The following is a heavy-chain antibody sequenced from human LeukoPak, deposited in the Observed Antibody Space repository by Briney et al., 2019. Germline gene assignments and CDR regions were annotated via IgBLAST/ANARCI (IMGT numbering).Heavy chain of an antibody. V-gene: IGHV4-61*08. CDR1: GGSISSGGYY. CDR3: ARDSSTVTTRHFDY. D-gene: IGHD4-17*01. J-gene: IGHJ4*02. CDR2: VYYTGRT. Sequence: SETLSLTCTVSGGSISSGGYYWTWIRQPPGKGLECIGYVYYTGRTYYNPSLKSRVTISVDTSKNQFSLKLNSVTAADTAVYYCARDSSTVTTRHFDYWGQGTLVTVSS.